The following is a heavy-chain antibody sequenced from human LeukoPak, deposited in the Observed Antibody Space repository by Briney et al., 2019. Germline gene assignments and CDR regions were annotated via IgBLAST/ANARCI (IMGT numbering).Heavy chain of an antibody. J-gene: IGHJ5*02. D-gene: IGHD3-10*01. V-gene: IGHV4-31*03. CDR2: IYYSGST. Sequence: PSQTLSLTCTVSGGSISSGGYYWSWIRQHPGKGLEWIGYIYYSGSTYYNPSLKSRVTISVDTSKNQFSLKLSSVTAADTAVYYCARGTKKYYYGSGSYYPNQGYDPWGQGTLVTVSS. CDR1: GGSISSGGYY. CDR3: ARGTKKYYYGSGSYYPNQGYDP.